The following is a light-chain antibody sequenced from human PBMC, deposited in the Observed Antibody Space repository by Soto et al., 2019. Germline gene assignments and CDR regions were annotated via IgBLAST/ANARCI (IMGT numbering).Light chain of an antibody. CDR1: QSVSNY. CDR2: DAS. CDR3: QHRRNWPWT. V-gene: IGKV3-11*01. Sequence: EIVLTQSPATLFLSPGERATLSCRASQSVSNYLTWYQQKPGQAPRLLIYDASKRATGIPARFSGSGSGTAFTLTISSLEHEDFAVYYCQHRRNWPWTFGQGTKVEIK. J-gene: IGKJ1*01.